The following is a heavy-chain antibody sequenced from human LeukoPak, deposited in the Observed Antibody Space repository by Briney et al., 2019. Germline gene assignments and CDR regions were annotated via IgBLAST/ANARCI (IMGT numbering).Heavy chain of an antibody. V-gene: IGHV3-21*01. J-gene: IGHJ5*02. CDR3: AKDRTRYGSGPGGWFDP. CDR2: ISSSSSYI. CDR1: GFTFSNYN. Sequence: GGSLRLSCAASGFTFSNYNMNWVHQAPGKGLEWVSSISSSSSYIYYADSVKGRFTISRDNAKNSLYLQMNSLTAEDTAVYYCAKDRTRYGSGPGGWFDPWGQGTLVTVSS. D-gene: IGHD3-10*01.